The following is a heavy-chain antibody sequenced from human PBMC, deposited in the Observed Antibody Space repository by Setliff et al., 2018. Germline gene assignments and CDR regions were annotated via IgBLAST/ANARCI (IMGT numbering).Heavy chain of an antibody. J-gene: IGHJ6*03. V-gene: IGHV1-8*01. D-gene: IGHD6-6*01. Sequence: ASVKVSCKASGYTFINYDINWVRQATGQGLEWMGWLNPNISATFYAPKFQGRLTIITDESTNTAFMQLSSLRSDDTAVYYCVREGVDRRSSTDYRYYMDVWGKGTTVTV. CDR1: GYTFINYD. CDR3: VREGVDRRSSTDYRYYMDV. CDR2: LNPNISAT.